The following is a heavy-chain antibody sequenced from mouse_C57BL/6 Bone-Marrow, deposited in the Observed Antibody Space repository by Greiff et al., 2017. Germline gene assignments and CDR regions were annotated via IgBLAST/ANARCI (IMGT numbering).Heavy chain of an antibody. CDR3: ARGSTTVVYWYFDV. CDR1: GFSLTSYA. CDR2: IWTGGGT. V-gene: IGHV2-9-1*01. D-gene: IGHD1-1*01. J-gene: IGHJ1*03. Sequence: QVQLQQSGPGLVAPSQSLSITCTVSGFSLTSYAISWVRQPPGKGLEWLGVIWTGGGTNYNSALKSRLNISKDNSKSQVFLKMTSLQTDNTARYYCARGSTTVVYWYFDVWGTGTTVTVSS.